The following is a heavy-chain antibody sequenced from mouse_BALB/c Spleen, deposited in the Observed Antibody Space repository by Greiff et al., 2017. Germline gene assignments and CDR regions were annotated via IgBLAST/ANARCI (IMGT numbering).Heavy chain of an antibody. V-gene: IGHV5-4*02. CDR1: GFTFSDYY. J-gene: IGHJ4*01. Sequence: EVNVVESGGGLVKPGGSLNLSCAASGFTFSDYYMYWVRQTPEKRLEWVATISDGGSYTYYPDSVKGRFTISRDNAKNNLYLQMSSLKSEDTAMYYCARAYRYDGDYYAMDYWGQGTSVTVSS. D-gene: IGHD2-14*01. CDR2: ISDGGSYT. CDR3: ARAYRYDGDYYAMDY.